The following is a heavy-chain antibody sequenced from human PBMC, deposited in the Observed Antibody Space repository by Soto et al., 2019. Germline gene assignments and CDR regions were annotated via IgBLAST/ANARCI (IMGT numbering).Heavy chain of an antibody. J-gene: IGHJ6*02. V-gene: IGHV1-69*01. CDR1: GGTFSSYA. CDR2: IIPIFGTA. D-gene: IGHD2-21*01. CDR3: AHIVVLFHVPYDYGMDV. Sequence: QVQLVQSGAEVKKPGSSVKVSCKASGGTFSSYAISWVRQAPGQGLEWMGGIIPIFGTANYAQKFQGRVTITADESTSTAYMELSSLRSEDTAVYYCAHIVVLFHVPYDYGMDVWGQGTTVTVSS.